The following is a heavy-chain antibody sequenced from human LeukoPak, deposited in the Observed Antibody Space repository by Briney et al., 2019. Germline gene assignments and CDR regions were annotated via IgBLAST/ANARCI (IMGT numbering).Heavy chain of an antibody. CDR3: ARDERGWSLGDAFDI. V-gene: IGHV1-18*01. Sequence: GASVKVSCKASGGTVSSYAISWVRQAPGQGLEWMGWISAYNGNTNYAQKLQGRVTMTTDTSTSTACMELRSLRSDDTAVYYCARDERGWSLGDAFDIWGQGTMVTVSS. J-gene: IGHJ3*02. CDR2: ISAYNGNT. CDR1: GGTVSSYA. D-gene: IGHD6-19*01.